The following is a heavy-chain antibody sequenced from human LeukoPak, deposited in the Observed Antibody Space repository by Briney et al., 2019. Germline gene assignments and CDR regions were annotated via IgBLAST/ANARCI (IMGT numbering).Heavy chain of an antibody. V-gene: IGHV1-69*13. J-gene: IGHJ6*02. D-gene: IGHD6-13*01. CDR1: GGTFSSYA. CDR3: ARSAKYSSSWYHYYYGMDV. CDR2: IIPIFGTA. Sequence: SVKVSCKASGGTFSSYAISWVRQAPGQGLEWMGGIIPIFGTANYAQKFQGRVTITADESTSTAYMELSSLRSEDTAVYYCARSAKYSSSWYHYYYGMDVWGQGTTVTVS.